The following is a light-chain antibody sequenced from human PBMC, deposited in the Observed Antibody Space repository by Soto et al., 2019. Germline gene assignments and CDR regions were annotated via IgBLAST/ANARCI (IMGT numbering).Light chain of an antibody. V-gene: IGKV3-20*01. CDR2: GAS. CDR3: QQYTYSPWT. J-gene: IGKJ1*01. CDR1: QSVSSGY. Sequence: EVVLTQSPGTLSLSPGERATLSCRASQSVSSGYLGWYQQKPGQAPRLLIYGASSRATGIPDRFSGSGSGTDFTLNISRLEPEDFAVYFCQQYTYSPWTFGQGTKVEIK.